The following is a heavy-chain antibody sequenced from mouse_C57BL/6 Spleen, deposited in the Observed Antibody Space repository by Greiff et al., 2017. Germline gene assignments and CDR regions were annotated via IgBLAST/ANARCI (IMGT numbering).Heavy chain of an antibody. Sequence: QVQLQQSGAELVRPGASVTLSCKASGYTFTDYEMHWVKQTPVHGLEWIGAIDPETGGTAYNQKFKGKAILTADKSSSTAYMELRSLTSEDSAVCYCTRTSTTVVATEDFDVWGTGTTVTVSS. CDR3: TRTSTTVVATEDFDV. V-gene: IGHV1-15*01. CDR2: IDPETGGT. D-gene: IGHD1-1*01. CDR1: GYTFTDYE. J-gene: IGHJ1*03.